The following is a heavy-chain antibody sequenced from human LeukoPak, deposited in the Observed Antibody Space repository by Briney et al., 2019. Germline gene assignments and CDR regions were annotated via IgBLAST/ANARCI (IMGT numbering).Heavy chain of an antibody. CDR2: IYHSGST. J-gene: IGHJ5*02. Sequence: SETLSLTCAVSGYSISSGYYWGWIRQPPGKGLEWIGCIYHSGSTYYNPSLKSRVTISVDTSKNQFSLKLSSVTAADTAVYYCARGVQQWLESYWFDPWGQGTLVTVSS. D-gene: IGHD6-19*01. CDR3: ARGVQQWLESYWFDP. CDR1: GYSISSGYY. V-gene: IGHV4-38-2*01.